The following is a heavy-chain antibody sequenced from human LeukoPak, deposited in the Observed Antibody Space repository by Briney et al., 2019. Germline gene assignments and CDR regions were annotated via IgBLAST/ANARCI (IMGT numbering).Heavy chain of an antibody. D-gene: IGHD1-26*01. J-gene: IGHJ4*02. CDR1: GFTFSSHA. Sequence: GGSLRLSCAAPGFTFSSHAMHWVRQAPGKGLEWGAFISWDGNKKYCADSVEGRFTISRDSPKNTLFLQMNSLRAEDTAVYYCARDLSRSYSVDYWGQGTLVTVSS. V-gene: IGHV3-30*04. CDR2: ISWDGNKK. CDR3: ARDLSRSYSVDY.